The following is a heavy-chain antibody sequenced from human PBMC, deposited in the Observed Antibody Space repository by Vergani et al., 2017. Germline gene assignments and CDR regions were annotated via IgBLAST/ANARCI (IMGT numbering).Heavy chain of an antibody. CDR1: GYTFTGYY. Sequence: QVQLVQSGAEVKKPGASVKVSCKASGYTFTGYYMHWVRQAPGQGLEWMGGIIPIFGTANYAQKFQGRVTITADESTSTAYMELSSLRSEDTAVYYCTRSYYFDYWGQGTLVTVSS. V-gene: IGHV1-69*01. CDR3: TRSYYFDY. CDR2: IIPIFGTA. J-gene: IGHJ4*02.